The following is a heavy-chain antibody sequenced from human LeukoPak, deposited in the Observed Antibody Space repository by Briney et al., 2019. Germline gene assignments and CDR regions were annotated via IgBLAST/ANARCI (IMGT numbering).Heavy chain of an antibody. Sequence: SETLSLTCAVYGGSFSGYYWSWIRQPAGKGLEWIGRIYTSGSTNYNPSLKSRVTMSVDTSKNQFSLKLSSVTAADTAVYYCAREVVVPAAIRGLGYYYYYMDVWGKGTTVTVSS. V-gene: IGHV4-4*07. J-gene: IGHJ6*03. CDR3: AREVVVPAAIRGLGYYYYYMDV. CDR1: GGSFSGYY. CDR2: IYTSGST. D-gene: IGHD2-2*02.